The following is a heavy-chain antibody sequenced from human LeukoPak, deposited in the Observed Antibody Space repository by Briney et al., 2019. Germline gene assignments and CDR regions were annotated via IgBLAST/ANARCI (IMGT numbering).Heavy chain of an antibody. D-gene: IGHD3-10*01. CDR3: ARDTVRGEEAYDY. CDR1: GFTFSNYE. Sequence: GGSLRLSCAASGFTFSNYEMNWVRQAPGKGLEWVSSISSSSSYIYYADSVKGRFTISRDNAKNSLYLQMNSLRAEDTAVYYCARDTVRGEEAYDYWGQGTLVTVSS. CDR2: ISSSSSYI. J-gene: IGHJ4*02. V-gene: IGHV3-21*01.